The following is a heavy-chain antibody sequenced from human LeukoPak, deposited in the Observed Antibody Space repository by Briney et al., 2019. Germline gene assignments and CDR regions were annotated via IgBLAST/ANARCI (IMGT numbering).Heavy chain of an antibody. Sequence: SETLSLTCAVYGGSFSGYYWSWIRQPPGKGLEWIGEINHSGSTNYNPSLKSRVTISVDTSKNQFSLKLSSVTAADTAVYYCARGVQWLVGSSWFDPWGQGTLVTVSS. D-gene: IGHD6-19*01. J-gene: IGHJ5*02. V-gene: IGHV4-34*01. CDR2: INHSGST. CDR1: GGSFSGYY. CDR3: ARGVQWLVGSSWFDP.